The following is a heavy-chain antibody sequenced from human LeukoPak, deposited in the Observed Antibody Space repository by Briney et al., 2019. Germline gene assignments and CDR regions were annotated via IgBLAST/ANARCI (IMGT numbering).Heavy chain of an antibody. J-gene: IGHJ4*02. CDR1: GYTFTIYY. Sequence: ASVKVSCMASGYTFTIYYMHWVRQAPGQGLEWMGLINPTGTGTNYAQKFRGRVTLTRGTSTTTVYMELSSLTSEDTAVYYCAREEYGGYFDYWGQGTLVTVSS. V-gene: IGHV1-46*01. CDR2: INPTGTGT. CDR3: AREEYGGYFDY. D-gene: IGHD2-21*01.